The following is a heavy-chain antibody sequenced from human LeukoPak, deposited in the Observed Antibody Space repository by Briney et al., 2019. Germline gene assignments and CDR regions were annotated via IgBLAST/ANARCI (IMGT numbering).Heavy chain of an antibody. Sequence: SETLSLTCAVYGGSFSGYYWSWIRQPPGKGLEWIGVINHSGSTNYNPSLKSRVTISVDTSKNQFSLKLSSVTAADTAVYYCARGGGGYSYGHYYYYYMDVWGKGTTVTVSS. CDR2: INHSGST. D-gene: IGHD5-18*01. J-gene: IGHJ6*03. CDR1: GGSFSGYY. V-gene: IGHV4-34*01. CDR3: ARGGGGYSYGHYYYYYMDV.